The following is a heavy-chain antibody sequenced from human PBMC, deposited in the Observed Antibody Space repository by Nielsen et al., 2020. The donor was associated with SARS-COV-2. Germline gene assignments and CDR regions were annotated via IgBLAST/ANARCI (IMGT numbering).Heavy chain of an antibody. J-gene: IGHJ6*04. CDR2: VYYTGRT. D-gene: IGHD3-3*01. V-gene: IGHV4-39*02. CDR1: GGSIRHTNYY. Sequence: SETLSLTCTVSGGSIRHTNYYWGWIRQPPGKGLEWIGSVYYTGRTSYTPSLRSRVTIFEDTSRNQFSLKLTSLTAADTAVYYCARDAGTGWDGVVMDVWGKGTTVTVSS. CDR3: ARDAGTGWDGVVMDV.